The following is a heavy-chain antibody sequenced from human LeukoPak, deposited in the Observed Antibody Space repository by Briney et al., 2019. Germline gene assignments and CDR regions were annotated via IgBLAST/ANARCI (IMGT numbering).Heavy chain of an antibody. Sequence: GASVKVSCKASVGAFSRYAISWARQAPGQGLEWMGGVIPIFGTSSYAQKFRGRVTLTTDEPTTTPYMELRNLRSEDTAVYYCARGQFSDTAMVQKYYYMDVGGKGTTVIVSS. CDR2: VIPIFGTS. J-gene: IGHJ6*03. CDR3: ARGQFSDTAMVQKYYYMDV. CDR1: VGAFSRYA. V-gene: IGHV1-69*05. D-gene: IGHD5-18*01.